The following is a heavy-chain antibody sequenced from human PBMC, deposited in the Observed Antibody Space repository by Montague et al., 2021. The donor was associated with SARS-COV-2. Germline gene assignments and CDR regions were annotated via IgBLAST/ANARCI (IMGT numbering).Heavy chain of an antibody. Sequence: CAISEDSAWSNTAAWNWIRQPPSGGLEWLGRTHYMSKWTSDYATSVEGRISIDPDTSKNQFFLHLRSVTPEDTGVYYCVRDTGSAQAGFDAWGQGTLVTVSS. CDR3: VRDTGSAQAGFDA. J-gene: IGHJ4*02. CDR1: EDSAWSNTAA. D-gene: IGHD4-17*01. V-gene: IGHV6-1*01. CDR2: THYMSKWTS.